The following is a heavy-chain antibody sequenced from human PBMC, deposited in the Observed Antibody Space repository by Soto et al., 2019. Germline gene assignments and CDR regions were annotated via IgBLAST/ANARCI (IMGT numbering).Heavy chain of an antibody. Sequence: GESLKLSCKVSVYSFAGYWITWVRQKPGKGLEWMGRIDPSDSQTYYGLSFRGHVTISVTKSITTVFLQWSSLRASDTAMYYCARQIYDSDTGPNFQYYFDSWGQGTPVTVSS. D-gene: IGHD3-22*01. CDR1: VYSFAGYW. CDR3: ARQIYDSDTGPNFQYYFDS. V-gene: IGHV5-10-1*01. CDR2: IDPSDSQT. J-gene: IGHJ4*02.